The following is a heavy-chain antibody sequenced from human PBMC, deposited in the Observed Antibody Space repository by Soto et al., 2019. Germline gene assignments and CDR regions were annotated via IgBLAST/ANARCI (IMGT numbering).Heavy chain of an antibody. J-gene: IGHJ4*02. CDR3: ARVRGSYLSPLES. V-gene: IGHV2-70*13. Sequence: SGPTLLHPTQTLTLTCTFSGFSLNASGMCLTWIRQPPGRALEWLATIDWDGDKYYTSSLATRLTISTATSNNQVALTMTNFQPVDTGTGFWARVRGSYLSPLESWGQGALVAVAS. D-gene: IGHD5-18*01. CDR2: IDWDGDK. CDR1: GFSLNASGMC.